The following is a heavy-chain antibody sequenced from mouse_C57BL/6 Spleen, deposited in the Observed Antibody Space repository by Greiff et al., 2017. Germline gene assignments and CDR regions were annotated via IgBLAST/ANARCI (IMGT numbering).Heavy chain of an antibody. CDR2: IDPTDSYT. V-gene: IGHV1-50*01. Sequence: VQLQQPGAELVKPGASVKLSCKASGYTFTSYWMQWVKQRPGQGLEWIGEIDPTDSYTNYNQKFKGKVTLTVDTSSSTAYMQLSSLTSEDAAVYYCARYRPFDYWGQGTTRTVSS. CDR3: ARYRPFDY. J-gene: IGHJ2*01. CDR1: GYTFTSYW.